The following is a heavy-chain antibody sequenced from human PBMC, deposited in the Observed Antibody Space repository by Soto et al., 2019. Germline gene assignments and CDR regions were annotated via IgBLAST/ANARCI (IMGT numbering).Heavy chain of an antibody. CDR3: ASSGIAAHDLLHDY. Sequence: WASVKVSCKASGYTFTGYYMHWVRQAPGQGLEWMGWINPNSGGTNYAQKFQGWVTMTRDTSISTAYMELSRLRSDDAAVYYCASSGIAAHDLLHDYWCQGTLVTVSS. CDR1: GYTFTGYY. D-gene: IGHD6-6*01. CDR2: INPNSGGT. V-gene: IGHV1-2*04. J-gene: IGHJ4*02.